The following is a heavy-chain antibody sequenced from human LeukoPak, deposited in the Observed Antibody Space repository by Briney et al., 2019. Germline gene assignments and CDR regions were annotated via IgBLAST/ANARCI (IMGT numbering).Heavy chain of an antibody. J-gene: IGHJ6*02. CDR2: INSGGSGT. D-gene: IGHD3-3*01. CDR1: GFNFASNW. V-gene: IGHV3-74*01. CDR3: AKDQATFGIYDYGMDV. Sequence: GGSLRLSCAASGFNFASNWMHWVRQTPGKGLVWVSRINSGGSGTSYADSVEGRFTISRDNAKKSLYLQMNSLRDEDTALYYCAKDQATFGIYDYGMDVWGQGTTVTVSS.